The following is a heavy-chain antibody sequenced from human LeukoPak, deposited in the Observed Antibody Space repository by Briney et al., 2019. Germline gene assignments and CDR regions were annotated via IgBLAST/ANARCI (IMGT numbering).Heavy chain of an antibody. D-gene: IGHD4-23*01. V-gene: IGHV3-43*01. J-gene: IGHJ4*02. Sequence: PGGSLRLSCAASGFTFDDYTMHWVRQAPGKGLEWVSLISWDGGSTYYADSVKGRFTISRDNSKNSLYLQMNSLRTEDTALYYCAKDISRWDNGGPDYWGQGTLVTVSS. CDR3: AKDISRWDNGGPDY. CDR1: GFTFDDYT. CDR2: ISWDGGST.